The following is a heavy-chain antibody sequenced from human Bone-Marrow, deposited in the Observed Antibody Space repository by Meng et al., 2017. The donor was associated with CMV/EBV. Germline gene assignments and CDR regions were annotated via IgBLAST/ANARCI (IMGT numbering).Heavy chain of an antibody. CDR1: GYSFTSYW. J-gene: IGHJ6*02. D-gene: IGHD2-2*01. CDR3: ARTGVVVVPAATYYYGMDV. Sequence: GESLKISCKGSGYSFTSYWIGWVRQMPGKGLEWMGSIYPGDSDTRYSPSFQGQVTISADKSISTAYLQWSSLKASDTAMYYCARTGVVVVPAATYYYGMDVWGQGTTVTVSS. CDR2: IYPGDSDT. V-gene: IGHV5-51*01.